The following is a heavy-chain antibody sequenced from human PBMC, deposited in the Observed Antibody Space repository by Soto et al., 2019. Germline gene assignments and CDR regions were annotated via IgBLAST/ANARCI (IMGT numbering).Heavy chain of an antibody. D-gene: IGHD2-15*01. CDR1: GGTFSSYA. CDR2: IIPIFGTA. V-gene: IGHV1-69*13. CDR3: ARALGYCSGGSCHGGGY. J-gene: IGHJ4*02. Sequence: SVKVSCKASGGTFSSYAISWVRQAPGQGLEWMGGIIPIFGTANYAQKFQGRVTITADESTSTAYMELSSLGSEDTAVYYCARALGYCSGGSCHGGGYWGQGTLVTVSS.